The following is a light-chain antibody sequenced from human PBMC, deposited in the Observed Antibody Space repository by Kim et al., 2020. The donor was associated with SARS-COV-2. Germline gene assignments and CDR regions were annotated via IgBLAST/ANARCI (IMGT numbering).Light chain of an antibody. Sequence: SVGDRVTITCRASQRISNYLNWYQQKPGKAPKLLIYAASSLQSGVPSRFSGSGSGTDFTLTISSLQPEDFATYYCQQSYSSPPITFGQGTRLEIK. V-gene: IGKV1-39*01. J-gene: IGKJ5*01. CDR1: QRISNY. CDR2: AAS. CDR3: QQSYSSPPIT.